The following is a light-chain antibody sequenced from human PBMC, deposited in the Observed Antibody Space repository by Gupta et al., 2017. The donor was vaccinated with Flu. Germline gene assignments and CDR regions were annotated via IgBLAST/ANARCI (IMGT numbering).Light chain of an antibody. J-gene: IGLJ3*02. CDR1: SSNIGNNY. CDR3: GTWDSSLSDWV. CDR2: DNN. V-gene: IGLV1-51*01. Sequence: QSVLTQPPSVSAAPGQQVTISCSGSSSNIGNNYVSWYQQLPGTAPKLLIYDNNTRPSGIPDRFSGSKSGTSATLGITGLQTGDEADYYCGTWDSSLSDWVFGGGTKLTVL.